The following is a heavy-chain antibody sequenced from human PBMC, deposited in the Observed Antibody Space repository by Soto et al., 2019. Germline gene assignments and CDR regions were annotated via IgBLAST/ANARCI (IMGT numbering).Heavy chain of an antibody. D-gene: IGHD2-15*01. CDR2: ISSSSSYI. CDR1: GFTFSSYS. V-gene: IGHV3-21*01. Sequence: GSLRLSCAASGFTFSSYSMNWVRQAPGKGLEWVSSISSSSSYIYYADSVKGRFTISRDNAKNSLYLQMNSLRAEDTAVYYCASRGCSGGSCYSPGVDYWGQGTLVTVSS. J-gene: IGHJ4*02. CDR3: ASRGCSGGSCYSPGVDY.